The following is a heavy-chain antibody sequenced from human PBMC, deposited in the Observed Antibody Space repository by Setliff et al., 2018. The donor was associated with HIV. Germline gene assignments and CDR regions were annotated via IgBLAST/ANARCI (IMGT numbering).Heavy chain of an antibody. Sequence: ASVKVSCKPSGYTFTAYGLSWVRQAPGQGLEWMGWMNPNSGNTGYSQKFQGRVTIIRDTSASTAYMELSSLRSEDTAVYYCARAHLTGTTVGLADYWGQGTLVTVSS. CDR2: MNPNSGNT. CDR3: ARAHLTGTTVGLADY. J-gene: IGHJ4*02. CDR1: GYTFTAYG. D-gene: IGHD1-7*01. V-gene: IGHV1-8*01.